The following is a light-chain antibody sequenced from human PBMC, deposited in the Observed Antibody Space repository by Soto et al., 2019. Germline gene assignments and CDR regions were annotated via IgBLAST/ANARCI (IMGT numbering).Light chain of an antibody. CDR3: AAWDDSLNACV. CDR2: GNS. Sequence: QSVLTQPPSVSGAPGQRVTISCTGSSSNIGAGYDVHWYQQPPGTAPKLLIYGNSNRPSGVPDRFSGSKSGTSAFLDISGLQSEDEAEYYCAAWDDSLNACVFGTGTKVTV. CDR1: SSNIGAGYD. J-gene: IGLJ1*01. V-gene: IGLV1-40*01.